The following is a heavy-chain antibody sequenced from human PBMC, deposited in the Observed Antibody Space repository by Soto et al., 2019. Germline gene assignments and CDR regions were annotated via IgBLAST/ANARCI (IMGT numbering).Heavy chain of an antibody. CDR3: ARDTYQQLWKPDAFDI. D-gene: IGHD2-2*01. CDR1: GYTFTSYG. CDR2: ISAYNGNT. J-gene: IGHJ3*02. Sequence: QVQLVQSGAEVKKPGASVKVSCKASGYTFTSYGISWVRQAPGQGLEWMGWISAYNGNTNYAQKLPGRVTMTTDTPPSTAYVELRSLRSDDSAVYYCARDTYQQLWKPDAFDIWGQGTMVTVSS. V-gene: IGHV1-18*01.